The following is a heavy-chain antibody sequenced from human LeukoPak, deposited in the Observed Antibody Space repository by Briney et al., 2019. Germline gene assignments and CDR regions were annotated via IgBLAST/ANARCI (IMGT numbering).Heavy chain of an antibody. CDR2: INHRGST. D-gene: IGHD3-10*01. J-gene: IGHJ4*02. V-gene: IGHV4-34*01. CDR3: AKVAKYYYGSETYFFFEN. CDR1: GGSFSGYY. Sequence: SETLSLTCAVYGGSFSGYYWSWIRQPPGKGLEWIGEINHRGSTNYNPSLKSRVTISVDTSKNQFSLKLSSVTAADTAVYFCAKVAKYYYGSETYFFFENWGQGTLVTVSS.